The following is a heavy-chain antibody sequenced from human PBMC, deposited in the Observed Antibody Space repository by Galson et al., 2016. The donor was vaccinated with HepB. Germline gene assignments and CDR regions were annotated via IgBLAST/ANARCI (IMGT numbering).Heavy chain of an antibody. J-gene: IGHJ6*03. Sequence: PALVKPPQTLTLTCTFSGFSLRTSGMSVSWIRQPPGKALEWLALIDWDDDKFYSTSLKTRLTISKDTSKNQVVLTMTNMDPVDTATYYCARTIIERPTFAIYFYYDKDVWGKGTAVTVSS. D-gene: IGHD3-3*01. CDR1: GFSLRTSGMS. CDR2: IDWDDDK. CDR3: ARTIIERPTFAIYFYYDKDV. V-gene: IGHV2-70*01.